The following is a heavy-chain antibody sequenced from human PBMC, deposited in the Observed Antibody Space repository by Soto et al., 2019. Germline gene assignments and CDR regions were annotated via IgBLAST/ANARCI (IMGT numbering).Heavy chain of an antibody. D-gene: IGHD3-3*01. CDR2: ITSGGSTR. J-gene: IGHJ6*02. Sequence: PGGSLRLSCAASGFTFSSYEMNWVRQAPGKELEWVSYITSGGSTRNYADSVKGRFTISRDNAKNSLYLQMNSLRAEDTAVYYCARVLERGGFGMDVWGQGTTVTVSS. CDR1: GFTFSSYE. V-gene: IGHV3-48*03. CDR3: ARVLERGGFGMDV.